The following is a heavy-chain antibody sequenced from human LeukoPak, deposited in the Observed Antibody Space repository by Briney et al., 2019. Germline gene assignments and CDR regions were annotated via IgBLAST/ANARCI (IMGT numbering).Heavy chain of an antibody. CDR2: IYSGGST. CDR3: ARFSGDAFDI. CDR1: GFTVSSNY. J-gene: IGHJ3*02. Sequence: PGGSLRLSFAASGFTVSSNYMSWVRQAPGKGLEWVSVIYSGGSTYYADSVKGRFTISRDNSKNTLYLQMNSPRAEDTAVYYCARFSGDAFDIWGQGTMVTVSS. V-gene: IGHV3-53*01.